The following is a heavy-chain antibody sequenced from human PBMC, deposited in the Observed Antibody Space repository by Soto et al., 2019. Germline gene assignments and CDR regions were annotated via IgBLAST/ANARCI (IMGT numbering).Heavy chain of an antibody. CDR1: GSTFTGYA. V-gene: IGHV1-3*01. D-gene: IGHD5-12*01. Sequence: VSVKVSCKASGSTFTGYAMDWVRQAHGQRLEWMGWINAGNGNTKYSQKFQGRVTITRDTSASTAYMELSSLRSEDTAVYYCAREIEGGYDYTYMDVWGKGTTVTVSS. J-gene: IGHJ6*03. CDR3: AREIEGGYDYTYMDV. CDR2: INAGNGNT.